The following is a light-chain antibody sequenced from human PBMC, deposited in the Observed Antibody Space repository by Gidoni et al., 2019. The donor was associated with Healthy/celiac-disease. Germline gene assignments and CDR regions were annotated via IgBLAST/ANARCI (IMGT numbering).Light chain of an antibody. CDR3: QQLNSYPRT. J-gene: IGKJ4*01. CDR2: AES. CDR1: QGISSY. Sequence: DIQLTQSPSFLSASVGDRVTITCRASQGISSYLAWYQQKPGKAPKLLIYAESTLQRGVPSRFSGSGSGTKFTLTISSLQPEDFATYYCQQLNSYPRTFXGXTKVEIK. V-gene: IGKV1-9*01.